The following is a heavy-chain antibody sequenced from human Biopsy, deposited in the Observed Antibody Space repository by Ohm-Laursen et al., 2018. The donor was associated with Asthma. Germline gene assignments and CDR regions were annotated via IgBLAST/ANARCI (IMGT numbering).Heavy chain of an antibody. J-gene: IGHJ4*02. CDR3: AREGVAGTHIED. V-gene: IGHV3-30-3*01. D-gene: IGHD6-19*01. CDR1: RFTYE. CDR2: ISYDGSSI. Sequence: SLRLSCAASRFTYEMHCVRQAPGMRLKWVAVISYDGSSIYYADSVKGRFTISRDNSKNTLTLQMNSLTAEETAVYYCAREGVAGTHIEDWGQGTLVTVSS.